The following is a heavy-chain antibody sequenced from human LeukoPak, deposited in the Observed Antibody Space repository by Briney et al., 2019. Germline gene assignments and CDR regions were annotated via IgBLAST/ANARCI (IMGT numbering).Heavy chain of an antibody. CDR1: GFTFSSYS. V-gene: IGHV3-21*01. J-gene: IGHJ4*02. Sequence: GGSLRLSCAASGFTFSSYSMNWVRQAPGKGLEWVSSISSSSSYIYYADSVKGRFTISRDNAKNTLYLQMNSLRAEDTAVYYCARSGSQRQFDYWGQGTLVTVSS. CDR3: ARSGSQRQFDY. D-gene: IGHD1-26*01. CDR2: ISSSSSYI.